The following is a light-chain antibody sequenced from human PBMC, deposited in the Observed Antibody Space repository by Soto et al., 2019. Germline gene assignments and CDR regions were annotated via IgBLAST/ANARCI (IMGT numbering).Light chain of an antibody. CDR3: SSFTSRSSLI. CDR2: EVR. V-gene: IGLV2-14*01. Sequence: QSALTQPASVSGSPGQSITIFCAGTMRDIGAYNLVSWYQQHPGRAPQLIIYEVRNRPSGSSFRFSGSKSGNMASLTISGLQAEDEADYYCSSFTSRSSLIFGGGTKLTVL. CDR1: MRDIGAYNL. J-gene: IGLJ2*01.